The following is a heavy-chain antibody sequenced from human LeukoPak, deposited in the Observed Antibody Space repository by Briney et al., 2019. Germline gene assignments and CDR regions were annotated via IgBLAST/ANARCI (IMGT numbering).Heavy chain of an antibody. J-gene: IGHJ4*02. CDR2: IKQDGSEK. Sequence: SGGSLRLSCAASGFTFSSYWMSWVRQAPGKGLEWVANIKQDGSEKYYVDSVKGRFTISRDNAKSSLYQQMNSLRAEDTAVYYCAKGGTSADDYWGQGTLVTVSS. CDR1: GFTFSSYW. CDR3: AKGGTSADDY. D-gene: IGHD2-2*01. V-gene: IGHV3-7*01.